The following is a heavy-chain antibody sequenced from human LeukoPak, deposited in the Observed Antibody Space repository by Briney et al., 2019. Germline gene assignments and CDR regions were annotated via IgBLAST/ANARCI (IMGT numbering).Heavy chain of an antibody. CDR2: INHSGST. CDR3: ARGGHCSGGSCYVLDYYGMDV. CDR1: GGSFSGYY. V-gene: IGHV4-34*01. Sequence: SETLSLTCAVYGGSFSGYYWSWIRQPPGKGLEWIGEINHSGSTIYNPSLKSRVTISVDTSKNQFSLKLSSVTAADTAVYYCARGGHCSGGSCYVLDYYGMDVWGKGTTVTVSS. J-gene: IGHJ6*04. D-gene: IGHD2-15*01.